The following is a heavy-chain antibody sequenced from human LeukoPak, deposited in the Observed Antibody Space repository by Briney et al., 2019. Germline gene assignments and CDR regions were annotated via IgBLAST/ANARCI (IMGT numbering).Heavy chain of an antibody. J-gene: IGHJ3*02. CDR2: IKPDGSER. CDR1: GFTFNKYW. Sequence: GGSLRLSCAASGFTFNKYWMSWVRQAPGKGLQWVANIKPDGSERFYVDSVRGRFTISKDNTRNSLYLQMNILRGEDTAVYYCARGDFSDNGDYVDAFDIWGHGTMVTVSS. V-gene: IGHV3-7*01. D-gene: IGHD4-17*01. CDR3: ARGDFSDNGDYVDAFDI.